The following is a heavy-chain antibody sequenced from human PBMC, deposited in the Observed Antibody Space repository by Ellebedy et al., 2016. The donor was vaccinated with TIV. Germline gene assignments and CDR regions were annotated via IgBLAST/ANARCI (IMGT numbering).Heavy chain of an antibody. V-gene: IGHV5-51*01. J-gene: IGHJ5*02. Sequence: GESLKISXKASGYNFGSYWIGWVRQRPGKGLEWMGTIVPGGSEITYSPSFEGQVTFSADESISTAYLHLSSLRASDSAIYYCARSIERGSRGYGWRTWGQGTRVTVSS. CDR2: IVPGGSEI. D-gene: IGHD5-12*01. CDR1: GYNFGSYW. CDR3: ARSIERGSRGYGWRT.